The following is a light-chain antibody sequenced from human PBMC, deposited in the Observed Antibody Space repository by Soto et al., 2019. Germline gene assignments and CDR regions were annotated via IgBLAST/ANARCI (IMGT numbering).Light chain of an antibody. Sequence: QSALTQPASVSGSPGQSITISCTGTSSDIGGYNFVSWYQQHPGKAPKLMIYDVSNRPSGVSNRFSGSKSGNTASLTISGIQAEDEADYYCSSYTGRTPPVVFGGGTKLTVL. V-gene: IGLV2-14*01. J-gene: IGLJ2*01. CDR2: DVS. CDR3: SSYTGRTPPVV. CDR1: SSDIGGYNF.